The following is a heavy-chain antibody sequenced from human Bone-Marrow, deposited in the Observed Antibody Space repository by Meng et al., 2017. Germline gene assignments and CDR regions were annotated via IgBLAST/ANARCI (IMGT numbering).Heavy chain of an antibody. CDR1: GGSISSYY. J-gene: IGHJ4*02. V-gene: IGHV4-4*07. Sequence: SETLSLTCTVSGGSISSYYWSWIRQPAGKGLEWIGRIYSSGSTNYNPSLKSRVTMSVDTSKNQFSLNLISVTAADTAVYFCARDGLRGLGDWGQGTVVTVSS. CDR2: IYSSGST. D-gene: IGHD5-12*01. CDR3: ARDGLRGLGD.